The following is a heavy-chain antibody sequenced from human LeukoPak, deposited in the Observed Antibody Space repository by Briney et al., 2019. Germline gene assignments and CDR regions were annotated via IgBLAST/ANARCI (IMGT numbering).Heavy chain of an antibody. Sequence: PGESLKISCKGSGYSFTSYWIGWVRQMPGKGLEWMGIIYPGDSDTRYSPSFQGQVTISADKSISTAYLQWSSLKASDTAMYYCARLSGQNRGHDAFDIWGQGTMVTVSS. CDR1: GYSFTSYW. CDR2: IYPGDSDT. V-gene: IGHV5-51*01. J-gene: IGHJ3*02. D-gene: IGHD3-10*01. CDR3: ARLSGQNRGHDAFDI.